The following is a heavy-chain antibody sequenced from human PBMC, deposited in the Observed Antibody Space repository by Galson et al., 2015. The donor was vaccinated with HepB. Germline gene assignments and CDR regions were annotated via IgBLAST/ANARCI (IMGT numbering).Heavy chain of an antibody. Sequence: SLRLSCAASGFTFSSYAMHWVRQAPGKGLEWVAVISYDGSNKYYADSVKGRFTISRDNSKNTLYLQMNSLRAEDTAVYYCARVPDGDYVPFDYWGQGTLVTVSS. D-gene: IGHD4-17*01. CDR2: ISYDGSNK. CDR3: ARVPDGDYVPFDY. V-gene: IGHV3-30-3*01. J-gene: IGHJ4*02. CDR1: GFTFSSYA.